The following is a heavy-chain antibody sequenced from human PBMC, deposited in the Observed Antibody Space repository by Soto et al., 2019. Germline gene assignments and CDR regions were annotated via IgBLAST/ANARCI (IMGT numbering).Heavy chain of an antibody. D-gene: IGHD6-19*01. CDR2: ISGDGGST. J-gene: IGHJ5*02. CDR1: GFTFDDYA. Sequence: GGSLRLSCAASGFTFDDYAMHWVRQAPGKGLEWGSLISGDGGSTYYADSVKGRFTISRDNSKNSLYLQMNSLRTEDTALYYCAKAQASSGLYWFDPWGQGTLVTVSS. V-gene: IGHV3-43*02. CDR3: AKAQASSGLYWFDP.